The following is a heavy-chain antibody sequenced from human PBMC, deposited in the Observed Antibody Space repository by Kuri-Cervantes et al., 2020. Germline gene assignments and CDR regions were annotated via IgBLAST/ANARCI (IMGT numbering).Heavy chain of an antibody. Sequence: ASVKVSCKASGYTFTGYYMHWVRQAPGQGLEWMGWINPNSGGTSYAQKFQGRVTMTRDTSISTAYMELSRLRSDDTAVYYCARSYCSGGSCYFRELGSGFDYWGQGTLVTVSS. D-gene: IGHD2-15*01. CDR2: INPNSGGT. J-gene: IGHJ4*02. V-gene: IGHV1-2*02. CDR1: GYTFTGYY. CDR3: ARSYCSGGSCYFRELGSGFDY.